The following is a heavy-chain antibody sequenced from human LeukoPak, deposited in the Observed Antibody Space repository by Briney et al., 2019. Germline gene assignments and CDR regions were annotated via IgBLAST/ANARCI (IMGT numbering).Heavy chain of an antibody. CDR1: GITFSSYG. CDR2: IWYDGSNK. V-gene: IGHV3-33*01. Sequence: GGSLGLSCAASGITFSSYGMHWVRQAPGKGLEWVAVIWYDGSNKYYADSVKGRFTISRDNSKNTLYLQMNSLRAEDTAVYYCARDYDSSGYYLNWGQGTLVTVSS. D-gene: IGHD3-22*01. J-gene: IGHJ4*02. CDR3: ARDYDSSGYYLN.